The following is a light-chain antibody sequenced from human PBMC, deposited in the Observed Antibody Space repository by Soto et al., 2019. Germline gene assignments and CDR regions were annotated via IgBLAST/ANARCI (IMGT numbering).Light chain of an antibody. Sequence: QSVLTQPPSVSGAPGQRVTISCTGSSSNIGAGYDVHWYQQLPGTAPKLLIYGNSNRPSGVPDRFSGSKSGTSASLAITGLQAEDEADYYCQSYDSSLRVFGGGTKVTGL. J-gene: IGLJ2*01. CDR3: QSYDSSLRV. V-gene: IGLV1-40*01. CDR1: SSNIGAGYD. CDR2: GNS.